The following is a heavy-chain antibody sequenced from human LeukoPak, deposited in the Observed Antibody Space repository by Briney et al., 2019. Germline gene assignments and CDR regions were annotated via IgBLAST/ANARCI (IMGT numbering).Heavy chain of an antibody. CDR2: TYYRSKWYN. Sequence: SQTLSLTCAISGDSVSTNSAAWNWIRQSPSRGVEWLGRTYYRSKWYNDYAVSVKSRITINPDTSKNQFSLQLNSVTPEDTAVYYCAREVGPYGSGSYYKFDYWGQGTLVTVSS. V-gene: IGHV6-1*01. D-gene: IGHD3-10*01. CDR3: AREVGPYGSGSYYKFDY. CDR1: GDSVSTNSAA. J-gene: IGHJ4*02.